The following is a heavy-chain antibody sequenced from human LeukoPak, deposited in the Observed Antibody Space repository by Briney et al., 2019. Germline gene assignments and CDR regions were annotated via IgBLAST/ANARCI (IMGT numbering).Heavy chain of an antibody. CDR2: MYSGGNT. J-gene: IGHJ3*02. Sequence: PGGSLRLSCAASGFTVSGNYMSWVRQAPGKGLKWVSIMYSGGNTHYADSVKCRFTISRDNSKNTLYLQINSLSAEDTAVYYCARCGGDCYPGGAFDIWGQGTMVTVS. CDR3: ARCGGDCYPGGAFDI. CDR1: GFTVSGNY. D-gene: IGHD2-21*02. V-gene: IGHV3-53*01.